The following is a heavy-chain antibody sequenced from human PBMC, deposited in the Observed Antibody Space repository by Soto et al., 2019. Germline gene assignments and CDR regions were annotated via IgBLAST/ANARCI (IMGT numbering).Heavy chain of an antibody. V-gene: IGHV1-46*03. Sequence: QVQLVQSGAEVKKPGASLKVSCKASGYTFTTYYIHWVRQAPGQGLEWMGIINPSGGTTTFAQNFQRRVTMTSDTSTSPVYMELSSLRSEDTALYYCARGPNTNMWYLWFYPWGQGTLVPVSS. CDR2: INPSGGTT. D-gene: IGHD2-15*01. J-gene: IGHJ5*02. CDR3: ARGPNTNMWYLWFYP. CDR1: GYTFTTYY.